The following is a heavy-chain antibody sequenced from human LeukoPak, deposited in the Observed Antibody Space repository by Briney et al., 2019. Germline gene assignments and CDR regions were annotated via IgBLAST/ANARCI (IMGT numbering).Heavy chain of an antibody. V-gene: IGHV7-4-1*02. CDR2: INTNTGNP. CDR1: GYTFTTYG. J-gene: IGHJ4*02. Sequence: ASVKVSCKASGYTFTTYGLNWVRQAPGQGLEWMGWINTNTGNPTYAQGFTGRFVFSLDTSVSTAYLQISSLKAEDTAVYYCARGGEGPRLAGSFWGQGTLVTVSS. CDR3: ARGGEGPRLAGSF. D-gene: IGHD6-19*01.